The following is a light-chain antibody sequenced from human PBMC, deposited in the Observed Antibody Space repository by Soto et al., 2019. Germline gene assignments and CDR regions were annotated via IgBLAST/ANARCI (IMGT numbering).Light chain of an antibody. V-gene: IGKV3-20*01. J-gene: IGKJ1*01. CDR2: DIS. CDR3: QKYGSSPGT. Sequence: EIVLTQSPGTLSLSPGERATLSCRASQSVPDTYLAWYQQQPGQAPSLLIYDISTRAPGIPGRFSGGGSGTDFLITSSRVEPEDFAMYFCQKYGSSPGTFGQGTKVEI. CDR1: QSVPDTY.